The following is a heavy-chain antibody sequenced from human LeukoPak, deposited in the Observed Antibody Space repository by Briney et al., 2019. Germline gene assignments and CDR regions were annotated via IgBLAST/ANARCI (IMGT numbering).Heavy chain of an antibody. CDR1: GFSFSSCA. J-gene: IGHJ6*03. V-gene: IGHV3-23*01. D-gene: IGHD6-13*01. CDR3: AKDRAYSSPYYYYYYYMDV. CDR2: ISDSGSNT. Sequence: GGSLRLSCAASGFSFSSCAMGWVRQSPGRGLEWVSGISDSGSNTYYADSVRGRFTISRDNSRNTLYLQMNSLRAEDTAVYYCAKDRAYSSPYYYYYYYMDVWGKGTTVTVSS.